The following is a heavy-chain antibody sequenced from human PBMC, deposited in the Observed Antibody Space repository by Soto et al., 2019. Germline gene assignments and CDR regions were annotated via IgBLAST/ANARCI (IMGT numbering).Heavy chain of an antibody. CDR3: AKDLYGDYGGVDY. Sequence: EVQLLDSGGGLVQPGGSLRLSCAASGFTFSTYAMSWVRQAPGKGLEWVSTITGSGSSTYYADSVKGRFTISRDNSKNRRSLQMNSLRAEDTAVYYCAKDLYGDYGGVDYWGQGTLVTVSS. J-gene: IGHJ4*02. CDR2: ITGSGSST. D-gene: IGHD4-17*01. CDR1: GFTFSTYA. V-gene: IGHV3-23*01.